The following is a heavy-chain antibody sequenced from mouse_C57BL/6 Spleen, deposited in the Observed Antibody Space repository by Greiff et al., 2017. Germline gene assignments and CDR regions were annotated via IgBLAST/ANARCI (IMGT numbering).Heavy chain of an antibody. CDR2: ILPGSGRT. Sequence: QVQLQQSGAELMKPGASVKLSCKATGYTFTGYWIEWVKQRPGHGLEWIGEILPGSGRTNYNAKFKGKATFTADTSSNTAYMQLSSLTTEDSAIYYCARCLIQLRFYAMDYWGQGTSVTVSS. V-gene: IGHV1-9*01. J-gene: IGHJ4*01. D-gene: IGHD3-2*02. CDR1: GYTFTGYW. CDR3: ARCLIQLRFYAMDY.